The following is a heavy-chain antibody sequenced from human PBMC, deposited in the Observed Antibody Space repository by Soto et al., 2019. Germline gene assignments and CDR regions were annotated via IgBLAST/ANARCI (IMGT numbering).Heavy chain of an antibody. V-gene: IGHV3-30*03. Sequence: GGSLRLSCAASGFTFSSYGMHWVRQAPGKGLEWVAVISYDGSNKYYADSVKGRFTISRDNSKNTLYLQMNSLRAEDTAVYYCAANWVVAGTFRSYYYYGMDVWGQGTTVTVSS. CDR3: AANWVVAGTFRSYYYYGMDV. CDR1: GFTFSSYG. D-gene: IGHD6-19*01. J-gene: IGHJ6*02. CDR2: ISYDGSNK.